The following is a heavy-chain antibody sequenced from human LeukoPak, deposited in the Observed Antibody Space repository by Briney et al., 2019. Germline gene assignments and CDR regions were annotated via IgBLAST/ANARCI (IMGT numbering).Heavy chain of an antibody. Sequence: SETLSLTCAVYGGSFSGYYWSWIRQPPGKGLEWIGEINHSGSTNYNPSLKSRVTISVDRSKNQFSLKLSSVTAADTAVYYCARATPDTAMDYYFDYWGQGTLVTVSS. V-gene: IGHV4-34*01. J-gene: IGHJ4*02. D-gene: IGHD5-18*01. CDR2: INHSGST. CDR1: GGSFSGYY. CDR3: ARATPDTAMDYYFDY.